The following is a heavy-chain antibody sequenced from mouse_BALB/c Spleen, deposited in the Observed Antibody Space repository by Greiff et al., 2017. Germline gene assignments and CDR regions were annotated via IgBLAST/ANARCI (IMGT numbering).Heavy chain of an antibody. CDR3: ASTVYYFDY. Sequence: DVKLVESGGGLVQPGGSLKISCAASGFTFSSFGMHWVRQAPEKGLEWVAYISSGSSTIYYADTVKGRFTISRDNPKNTLFLQMTSLRSEDTDMYKCASTVYYFDYWGQGTTLTVAS. V-gene: IGHV5-17*02. J-gene: IGHJ2*01. CDR2: ISSGSSTI. CDR1: GFTFSSFG. D-gene: IGHD1-1*01.